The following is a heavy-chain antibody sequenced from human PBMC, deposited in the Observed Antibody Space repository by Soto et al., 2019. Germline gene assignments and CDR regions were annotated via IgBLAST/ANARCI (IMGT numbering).Heavy chain of an antibody. D-gene: IGHD2-2*01. J-gene: IGHJ5*02. Sequence: QVQLVQSGAEVKKPGASVKVSCKASGYTFTSYGISWVRQAPGQGLEWMGWISSYNGNTNYAQKVQGRVTMTTDKSTSPTYMELRSLRSDDTAVYYCARGPRYCSSTSCFSGVNWFDPWGQGTLVTVSS. CDR1: GYTFTSYG. V-gene: IGHV1-18*04. CDR2: ISSYNGNT. CDR3: ARGPRYCSSTSCFSGVNWFDP.